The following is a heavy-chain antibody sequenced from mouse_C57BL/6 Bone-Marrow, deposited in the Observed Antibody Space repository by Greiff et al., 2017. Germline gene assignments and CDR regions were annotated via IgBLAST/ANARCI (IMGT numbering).Heavy chain of an antibody. V-gene: IGHV1-39*01. CDR2: INPNYGTT. J-gene: IGHJ3*01. CDR1: GYSFTDYH. Sequence: VQLQQSGPELVKPGASVKISCKASGYSFTDYHMNWVKQSNGKSLEWIGVINPNYGTTSYNQKFKGKATFTVDQSSSTVYMQLNSLTSEDSAVYYCALITTVVAPYWGQGTLVTVSA. CDR3: ALITTVVAPY. D-gene: IGHD1-1*01.